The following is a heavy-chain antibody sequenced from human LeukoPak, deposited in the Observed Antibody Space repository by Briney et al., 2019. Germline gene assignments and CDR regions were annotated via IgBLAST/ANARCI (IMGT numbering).Heavy chain of an antibody. CDR3: ARGMDYYDSSGYYGAPS. CDR1: GVTFSRDW. J-gene: IGHJ5*02. D-gene: IGHD3-22*01. Sequence: GGCLRLSCAASGVTFSRDWMSWVRQAPGKGVEWVANIKEDGREKYYVDSVKGRFTISRDNAKNSLYLQMHSLRAEYTAVYYCARGMDYYDSSGYYGAPSWGQGTLVTVSS. CDR2: IKEDGREK. V-gene: IGHV3-7*01.